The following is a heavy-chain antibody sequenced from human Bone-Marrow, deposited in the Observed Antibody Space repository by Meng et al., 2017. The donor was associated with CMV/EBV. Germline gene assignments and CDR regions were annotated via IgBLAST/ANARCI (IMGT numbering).Heavy chain of an antibody. D-gene: IGHD5-12*01. V-gene: IGHV4-39*07. CDR2: IYYSGST. CDR3: ARDESGYDYEAGLDY. CDR1: GGSISSSSYY. Sequence: GSLRLSCTVSGGSISSSSYYWGWIRQPPGKGLEWIGSIYYSGSTYYNPSLKSRVTISVDTSKNQYSLKLSSVTAADTAVYYCARDESGYDYEAGLDYWGPGKRVNGAS. J-gene: IGHJ4*02.